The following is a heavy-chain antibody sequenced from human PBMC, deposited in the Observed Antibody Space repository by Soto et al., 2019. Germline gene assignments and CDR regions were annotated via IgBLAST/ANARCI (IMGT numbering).Heavy chain of an antibody. D-gene: IGHD7-27*01. CDR2: ISYTGRT. V-gene: IGHV4-61*03. Sequence: LSLTCIVSGDSVTSGSYYWTWLRQPPGKGLEWIGYISYTGRTKYNPSLQSRVTISVDTSKNDFSLNLSSVTAADTAVYFCAREWGLLPYYVMNVWGHGTAVTVSS. J-gene: IGHJ6*02. CDR1: GDSVTSGSYY. CDR3: AREWGLLPYYVMNV.